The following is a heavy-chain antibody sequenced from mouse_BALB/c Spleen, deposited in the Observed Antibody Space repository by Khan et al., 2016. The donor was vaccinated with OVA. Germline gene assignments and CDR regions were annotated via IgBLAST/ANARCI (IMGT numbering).Heavy chain of an antibody. D-gene: IGHD2-14*01. CDR3: ARGGYGGFAY. CDR2: LFPGDGST. Sequence: QVQLKESGAELVKPGASVKLSCKASGYTFTSYDINWVRQRPEQGLAWIGWLFPGDGSTKYNEKFKGKATLTTDKSSSTAYMQLNRLTSEDSAVYFCARGGYGGFAYWGQGTRVTVSA. V-gene: IGHV1-85*01. CDR1: GYTFTSYD. J-gene: IGHJ3*01.